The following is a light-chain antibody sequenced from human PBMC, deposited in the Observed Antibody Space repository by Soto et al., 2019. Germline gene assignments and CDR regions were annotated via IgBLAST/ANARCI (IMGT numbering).Light chain of an antibody. CDR2: GAS. J-gene: IGKJ3*01. CDR1: QSVSSSY. V-gene: IGKV3-20*01. Sequence: EIVLTQSPGTLSLSPGERATLSCRASQSVSSSYLAWYQQKPGQAPRLLIYGASSRATGIPDRFSGSGSGTDFTLSISRLEPEDFAVYYCQPYGSSPQVTFGPGTKVDIK. CDR3: QPYGSSPQVT.